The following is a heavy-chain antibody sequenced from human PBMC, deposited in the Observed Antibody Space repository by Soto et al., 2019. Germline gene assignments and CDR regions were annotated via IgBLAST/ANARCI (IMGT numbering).Heavy chain of an antibody. V-gene: IGHV1-69*13. CDR1: GGTFSSYA. CDR2: IIPIFGTA. CDR3: ARGYYGSGSYSGNYYDYGMDV. D-gene: IGHD3-10*01. Sequence: RASVKVSCKASGGTFSSYAISWVRQAPGQELEWMGGIIPIFGTANYAQKFQGRVTITADESTSTAYMELSSLRSEDTAVYYCARGYYGSGSYSGNYYDYGMDVWGQGTTVTVSS. J-gene: IGHJ6*02.